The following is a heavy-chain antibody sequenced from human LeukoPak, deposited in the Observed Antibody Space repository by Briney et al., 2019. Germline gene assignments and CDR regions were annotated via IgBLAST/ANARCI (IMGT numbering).Heavy chain of an antibody. Sequence: PGGSLRLSCAASGFTFRSYSMNWVRQAPGKGLEWVSAISGSGGSTYYADSVKGRFTISRDNSKNTLYLQMNSLRAEDTAVYYCAKDCLELGYYYYYMDVWGKGTTVTVSS. V-gene: IGHV3-23*01. D-gene: IGHD1-7*01. CDR1: GFTFRSYS. J-gene: IGHJ6*03. CDR3: AKDCLELGYYYYYMDV. CDR2: ISGSGGST.